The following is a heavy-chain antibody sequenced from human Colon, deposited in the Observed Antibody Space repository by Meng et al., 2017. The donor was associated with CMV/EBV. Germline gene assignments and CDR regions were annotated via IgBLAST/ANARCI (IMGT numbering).Heavy chain of an antibody. CDR3: ATTAGVARPFDY. D-gene: IGHD2-15*01. CDR1: GFSFSSYS. CDR2: LSGSLTII. J-gene: IGHJ4*02. V-gene: IGHV3-48*01. Sequence: GGSLRLSCEASGFSFSSYSMNWVRQAPGKGLEWVAYLSGSLTIIDYADSVKGRFTISRDNSRNTLYLQMNSLRTEDTALYYCATTAGVARPFDYWGQGTLVTVSS.